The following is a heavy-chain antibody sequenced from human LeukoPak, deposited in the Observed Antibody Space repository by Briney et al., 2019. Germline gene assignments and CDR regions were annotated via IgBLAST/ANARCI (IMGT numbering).Heavy chain of an antibody. D-gene: IGHD6-6*01. Sequence: SGTLSLTCAVSGDSISTNHWWSWVRQPPGKGLEWIGEVYHSGSTNYNPSLKSRVTISVDKSKNQFSLKLSSVTAADTAVYYCARIYSSSSGWFDPWGQGTLVTVSS. CDR2: VYHSGST. V-gene: IGHV4-4*02. J-gene: IGHJ5*02. CDR3: ARIYSSSSGWFDP. CDR1: GDSISTNHW.